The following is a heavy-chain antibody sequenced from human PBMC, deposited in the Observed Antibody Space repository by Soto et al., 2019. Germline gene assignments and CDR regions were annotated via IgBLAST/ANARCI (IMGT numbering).Heavy chain of an antibody. CDR3: ARILNYGFAFDI. V-gene: IGHV2-26*01. J-gene: IGHJ3*02. CDR2: IFSNDEK. D-gene: IGHD4-17*01. CDR1: GFSLSNARMG. Sequence: QVTLKESGPVLVKPTETLTLTCTVSGFSLSNARMGVSWIRQPPGKALEWLAHIFSNDEKSYSTSLKSRRTISQDTSKSQVVLTMTNMEPVDPATYYCARILNYGFAFDIWGQWTMVTVSS.